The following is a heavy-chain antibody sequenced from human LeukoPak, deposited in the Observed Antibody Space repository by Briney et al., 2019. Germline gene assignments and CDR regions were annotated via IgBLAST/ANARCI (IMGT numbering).Heavy chain of an antibody. J-gene: IGHJ6*02. Sequence: PSETLSLTCTVSGGSISSYYWSWIRQPPGKGLEWSGCIYYSWSTNYNPSLKSPVTISVDTSKNQFSLKLSSVTAADTAVYYCARVGRARYYYYGMDVWGQGTTVTVSS. CDR2: IYYSWST. V-gene: IGHV4-59*01. CDR1: GGSISSYY. CDR3: ARVGRARYYYYGMDV.